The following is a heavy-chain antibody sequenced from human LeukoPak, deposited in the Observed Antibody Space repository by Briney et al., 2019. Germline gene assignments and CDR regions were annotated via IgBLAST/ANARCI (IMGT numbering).Heavy chain of an antibody. J-gene: IGHJ4*02. CDR3: ARAERDCGGDCYATIFDY. Sequence: PSETLSLTCAVYGGSFSGYYWSWIRQPPGKGLEWIGEINHSGSTNYNPSRKSRVTISVDTSKNQFSLKLSSVPAAATAVYYCARAERDCGGDCYATIFDYWGQGTLVTVSS. CDR1: GGSFSGYY. V-gene: IGHV4-34*01. D-gene: IGHD2-21*02. CDR2: INHSGST.